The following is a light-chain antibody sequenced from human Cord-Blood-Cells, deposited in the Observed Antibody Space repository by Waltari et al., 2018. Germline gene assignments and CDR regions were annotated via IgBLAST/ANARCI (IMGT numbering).Light chain of an antibody. CDR2: DLS. J-gene: IGLJ3*02. V-gene: IGLV2-14*01. Sequence: QSALTQPASVSGSPGQSITISCTGTSSDVGGYNYVSWYQQHPGKAPKLMNYDLSNRPSGVSNRFSGSKSGNTASLTISGLQAEDEADYYCSSYTSSSTLVFGGGTKLTVL. CDR3: SSYTSSSTLV. CDR1: SSDVGGYNY.